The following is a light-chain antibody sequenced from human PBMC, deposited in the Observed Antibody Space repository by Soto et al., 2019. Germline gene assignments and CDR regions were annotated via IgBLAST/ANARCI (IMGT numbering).Light chain of an antibody. Sequence: DIVLTQSPGTLSLSPGGRATVSCRASQSVTSNYLSWYQQKPGQAPRLLIYGASTRATDIPARFSGSGSGTDFTLTISSLQPEDFAVYYCQQDYNLPITFGQGTRLEIK. CDR2: GAS. V-gene: IGKV3D-7*01. J-gene: IGKJ5*01. CDR3: QQDYNLPIT. CDR1: QSVTSNY.